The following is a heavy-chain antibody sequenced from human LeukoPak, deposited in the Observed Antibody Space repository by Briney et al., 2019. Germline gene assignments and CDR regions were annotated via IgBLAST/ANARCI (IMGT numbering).Heavy chain of an antibody. Sequence: PGGSLRLSCAASGFTVRSNYMSWVRQAPGKGLEWVANIWYDGSNRDYADFVKGRFTVSRDNSKNTLYLHLNRLTADDTGIYYCVRDREPRSPLNWFDPWGQGTLVTVSS. J-gene: IGHJ5*02. CDR2: IWYDGSNR. CDR1: GFTVRSNY. V-gene: IGHV3-33*08. CDR3: VRDREPRSPLNWFDP.